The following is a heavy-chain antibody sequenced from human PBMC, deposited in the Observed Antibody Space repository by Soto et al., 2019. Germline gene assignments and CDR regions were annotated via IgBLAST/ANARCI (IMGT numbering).Heavy chain of an antibody. D-gene: IGHD3-9*01. CDR1: GDTFTDHS. Sequence: QVQLVQSGAELKKPGASVRVSCKASGDTFTDHSIHWVRQAPGQGLVWMGWINPKSGGTAYARQFQGRVTVTRDTSLSTAYMEVSSLRSDDTAVYYCARALDDVLTGFQYWGQGSLVTVSS. CDR3: ARALDDVLTGFQY. J-gene: IGHJ4*02. V-gene: IGHV1-2*02. CDR2: INPKSGGT.